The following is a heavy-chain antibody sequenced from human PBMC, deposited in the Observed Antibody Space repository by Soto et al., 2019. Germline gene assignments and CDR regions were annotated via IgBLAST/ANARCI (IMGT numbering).Heavy chain of an antibody. V-gene: IGHV4-34*01. J-gene: IGHJ2*01. Sequence: PSETLSLTCAVYGGSFSGYYWSWIRQPPGKGLEWIGEINHSGSTNYNPSLKSRVTISADTSKNQFSLKLSSVTAADTAVYYCASSSSRSDWYFDLWGRGTLVTVSS. CDR3: ASSSSRSDWYFDL. CDR2: INHSGST. D-gene: IGHD6-6*01. CDR1: GGSFSGYY.